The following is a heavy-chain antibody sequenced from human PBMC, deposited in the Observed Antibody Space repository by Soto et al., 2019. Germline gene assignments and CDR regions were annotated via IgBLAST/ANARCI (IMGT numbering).Heavy chain of an antibody. V-gene: IGHV3-30-3*01. CDR2: ISYDGSNK. Sequence: GGSLRLSCAASGFTFSSYAMHWVRQAPGKGLEWVAVISYDGSNKYYADSVKGRFTISRDNSKNTLYLQMNSLRAEDTAVYYCARDPGSGSYSFGMDVWGQGTTVTVSS. CDR1: GFTFSSYA. J-gene: IGHJ6*02. D-gene: IGHD3-10*01. CDR3: ARDPGSGSYSFGMDV.